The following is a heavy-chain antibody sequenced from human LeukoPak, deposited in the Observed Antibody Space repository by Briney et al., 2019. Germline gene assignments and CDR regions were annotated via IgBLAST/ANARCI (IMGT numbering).Heavy chain of an antibody. CDR2: VFPADSDT. J-gene: IGHJ4*02. V-gene: IGHV5-51*01. CDR3: ARYDGGATADF. D-gene: IGHD1-26*01. CDR1: GYSLYNYW. Sequence: GESLKISCKVSGYSLYNYWIALVRQMPGKGLEWMGIVFPADSDTRYSPSFQGQCTISADKSINTAYLQWSSLKASDTATYYCARYDGGATADFWGQGTLVTVSS.